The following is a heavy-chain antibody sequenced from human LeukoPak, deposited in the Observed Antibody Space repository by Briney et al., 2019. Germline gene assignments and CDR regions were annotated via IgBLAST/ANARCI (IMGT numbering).Heavy chain of an antibody. V-gene: IGHV4-31*03. CDR2: IYYSGST. Sequence: SETLSLTCTVSGGSISSGGYYWSWIRQHPGKGLEWIGYIYYSGSTYYNPSLKSRVTISVDTSKNQFSLKLSSVTAADTAVYYCARATWEYYDSSGYYDYWGREPWSPSPQ. CDR1: GGSISSGGYY. CDR3: ARATWEYYDSSGYYDY. D-gene: IGHD3-22*01. J-gene: IGHJ4*02.